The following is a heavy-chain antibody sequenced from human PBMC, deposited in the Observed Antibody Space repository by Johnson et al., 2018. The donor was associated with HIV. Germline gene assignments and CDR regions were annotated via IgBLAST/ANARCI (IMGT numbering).Heavy chain of an antibody. CDR2: ISYDGSNK. CDR1: GFTVSSNY. D-gene: IGHD2-21*02. J-gene: IGHJ3*02. V-gene: IGHV3-30*03. CDR3: ARGGLLSPDAFDI. Sequence: VQLVESGGGLIQPGGSLRLSCAASGFTVSSNYMSWVRQAPGKGLEWVAVISYDGSNKYYADSVKGRFTISRDNSKNTLYLQMNRLGVEDTAMYYCARGGLLSPDAFDIWGQGTMVTVSS.